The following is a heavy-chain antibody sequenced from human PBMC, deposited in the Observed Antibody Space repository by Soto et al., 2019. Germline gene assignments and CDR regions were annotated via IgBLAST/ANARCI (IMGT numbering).Heavy chain of an antibody. CDR3: SRDHTSGWSSQH. V-gene: IGHV3-7*03. J-gene: IGHJ1*01. Sequence: GGSMRLSCASSGFTFSTFWRIWVRQAPGKGLAWVASINQDVSEKYYVYSVKGRFNISRDNAKNSLFLQMNRLRAEVTALHYCSRDHTSGWSSQHWGQGALVTVSS. D-gene: IGHD6-19*01. CDR2: INQDVSEK. CDR1: GFTFSTFW.